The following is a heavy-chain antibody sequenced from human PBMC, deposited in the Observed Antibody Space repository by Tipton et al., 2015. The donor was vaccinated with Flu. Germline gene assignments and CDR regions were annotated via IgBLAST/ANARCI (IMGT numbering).Heavy chain of an antibody. CDR2: IYDSGST. V-gene: IGHV4-59*11. CDR3: ARINRIFGVLN. J-gene: IGHJ4*02. CDR1: GGYISSQY. D-gene: IGHD3-3*02. Sequence: TLSLTCTVSGGYISSQYWSWIRQPPGKGLEWIGYIYDSGSTKYNPSLKSRVTISVDTSKNQFSLKLSSVTAADTAVYYCARINRIFGVLNWGQGTLVAVSS.